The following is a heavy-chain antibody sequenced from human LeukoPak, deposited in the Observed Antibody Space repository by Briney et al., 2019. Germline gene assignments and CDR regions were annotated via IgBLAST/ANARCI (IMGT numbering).Heavy chain of an antibody. CDR1: GYTFTRYY. J-gene: IGHJ4*02. CDR3: ARSLLNCGGDCYAVDY. CDR2: INPNSGGT. Sequence: ASVKVSCKASGYTFTRYYMHWVRQAPGQGLEWMGWINPNSGGTNYAQKFQGRVTMTRDTSISTAYMELSRLRSDDTAVYYCARSLLNCGGDCYAVDYWGQGTLVTVSS. D-gene: IGHD2-21*01. V-gene: IGHV1-2*02.